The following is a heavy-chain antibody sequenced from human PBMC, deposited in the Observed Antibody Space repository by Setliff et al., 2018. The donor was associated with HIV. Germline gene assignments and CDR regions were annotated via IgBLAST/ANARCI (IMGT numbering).Heavy chain of an antibody. CDR3: ARVRLTMIMMVDYFDQ. J-gene: IGHJ4*02. D-gene: IGHD3-22*01. Sequence: SETLSLTCTVSGGSISSGSYYWSWIRQPAGKGLEWIGRIHTSGSTNYNPSLKSRVTISVDTSKNQFSLSLTSVTAADTAVYYCARVRLTMIMMVDYFDQWGQGTLVTVSS. CDR1: GGSISSGSYY. CDR2: IHTSGST. V-gene: IGHV4-61*02.